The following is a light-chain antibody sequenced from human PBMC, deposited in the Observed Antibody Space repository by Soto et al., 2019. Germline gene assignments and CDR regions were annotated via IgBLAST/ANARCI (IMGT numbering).Light chain of an antibody. J-gene: IGKJ4*01. Sequence: EIVLTQSPATLSLSPGERATLSCRASESISSYLAWYQQRPGQAPSLLIYDASNRATGIPARFSGSGSGTYFTLTIDNLEPEDFAVYYCHQRSKWPLTFGGGTKVEI. V-gene: IGKV3-11*01. CDR3: HQRSKWPLT. CDR1: ESISSY. CDR2: DAS.